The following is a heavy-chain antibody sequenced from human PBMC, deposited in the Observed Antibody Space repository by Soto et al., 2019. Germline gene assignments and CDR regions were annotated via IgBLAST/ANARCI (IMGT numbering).Heavy chain of an antibody. CDR3: ARHGTLLIDY. J-gene: IGHJ4*02. V-gene: IGHV4-39*01. CDR2: IYYSGST. Sequence: LSLTCTVSGGSISSSSYYWGWIRQPPGKGLEWIGSIYYSGSTYYNPSLKSRVTISVDTSKNQFSLKLSSVTAADTAVYYCARHGTLLIDYWGQGTLVTVSS. D-gene: IGHD1-26*01. CDR1: GGSISSSSYY.